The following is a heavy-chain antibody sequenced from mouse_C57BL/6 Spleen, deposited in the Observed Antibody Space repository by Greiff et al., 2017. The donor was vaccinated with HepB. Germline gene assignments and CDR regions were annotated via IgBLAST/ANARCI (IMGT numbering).Heavy chain of an antibody. J-gene: IGHJ1*03. V-gene: IGHV1-4*01. CDR3: ARFYDGYSYWYFDV. D-gene: IGHD2-3*01. CDR2: INPSSGYT. CDR1: GYTFTSYT. Sequence: VQLQQSGAELARPGASVKMSCKASGYTFTSYTMHWVKQSPGQGLEWIGYINPSSGYTKYNQKFKDKATLTADKSSSTAYMQLSSLTSEDSAVYYCARFYDGYSYWYFDVWGTGTTVTVSS.